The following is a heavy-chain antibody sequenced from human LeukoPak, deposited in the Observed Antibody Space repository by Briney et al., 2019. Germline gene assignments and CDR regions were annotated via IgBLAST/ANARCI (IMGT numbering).Heavy chain of an antibody. CDR3: ARGYGSGSYYLDY. CDR2: INHSGST. V-gene: IGHV4-34*01. CDR1: GFTFSRYS. D-gene: IGHD3-10*01. J-gene: IGHJ4*02. Sequence: GSLRLSCAASGFTFSRYSMNWVRQAPGKGLEWIGEINHSGSTNYNPSLKSRVTISVDTSKNQFSLKLSSVTAADTAVYYCARGYGSGSYYLDYWGQGTLVTVSS.